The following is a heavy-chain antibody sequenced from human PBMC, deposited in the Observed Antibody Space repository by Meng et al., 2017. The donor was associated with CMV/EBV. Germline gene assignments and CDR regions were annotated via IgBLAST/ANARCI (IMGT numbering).Heavy chain of an antibody. Sequence: GGSLRLSCAASGFTFDIYGLHWACQAPGKGLEWVAFIRYDGSSTYSSDSVKGRFTISRDNSKNTMYLQMNSLTTEDTAIYYCAKDLWVRQLNTSPSFGYWGQGTLVTVSS. CDR3: AKDLWVRQLNTSPSFGY. D-gene: IGHD2-2*01. CDR1: GFTFDIYG. V-gene: IGHV3-30*02. J-gene: IGHJ4*02. CDR2: IRYDGSST.